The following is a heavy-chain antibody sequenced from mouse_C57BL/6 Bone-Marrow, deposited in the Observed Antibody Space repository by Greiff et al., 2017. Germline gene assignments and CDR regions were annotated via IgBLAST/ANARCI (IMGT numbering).Heavy chain of an antibody. D-gene: IGHD4-1*01. Sequence: QVQLQQSGTELVKPGASVKLSCKASGYTFTSYWMHWVKQRPGQGLEWIGNINPSNGGTNYNEKFKSKATLTVDKSSRTAYMQLISLTSEDSAVYYCARWEAGARIDYWGQGTTLTVSS. V-gene: IGHV1-53*01. CDR2: INPSNGGT. CDR3: ARWEAGARIDY. CDR1: GYTFTSYW. J-gene: IGHJ2*01.